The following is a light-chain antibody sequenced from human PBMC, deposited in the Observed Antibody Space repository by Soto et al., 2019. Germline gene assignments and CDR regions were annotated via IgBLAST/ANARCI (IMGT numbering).Light chain of an antibody. Sequence: DIQMTQTPSSLSASVGDRVTITCRASQSISSNLNWYQQKPGRAPDLLISAASSLHSGVPSRFSGSASGTDFTLTISSLQPEDSATYYCQQSHSTPRTFGQGTKVEIK. J-gene: IGKJ1*01. CDR3: QQSHSTPRT. CDR1: QSISSN. CDR2: AAS. V-gene: IGKV1-39*01.